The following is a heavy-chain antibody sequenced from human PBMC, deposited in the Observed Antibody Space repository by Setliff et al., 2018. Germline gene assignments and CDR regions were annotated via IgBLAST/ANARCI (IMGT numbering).Heavy chain of an antibody. Sequence: SVKVSCKASGGTFSSYGISWVRQAPGQGLEWMGETIPIFGTTDYAQKFRGRVTIITDESTSTAFMQLSSLRSEDTAVYYCVREGVDSRSSTDYRYYMDVWGKGTTVTVSS. CDR1: GGTFSSYG. J-gene: IGHJ6*03. CDR3: VREGVDSRSSTDYRYYMDV. CDR2: TIPIFGTT. D-gene: IGHD3-22*01. V-gene: IGHV1-69*05.